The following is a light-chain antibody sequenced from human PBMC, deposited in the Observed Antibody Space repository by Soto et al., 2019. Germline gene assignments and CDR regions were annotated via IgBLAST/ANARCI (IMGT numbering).Light chain of an antibody. V-gene: IGLV1-40*01. J-gene: IGLJ2*01. Sequence: QSVLTQLPSVSGAPGQRVTISCTGSSSNIGAGYDVHWYQQLPGTAPKLLIYGNSNRPSGVPDRFSGSKSGTSASLAITGLQAEDEADYYCQSYDSSLGVVFGGGTKVTVL. CDR1: SSNIGAGYD. CDR2: GNS. CDR3: QSYDSSLGVV.